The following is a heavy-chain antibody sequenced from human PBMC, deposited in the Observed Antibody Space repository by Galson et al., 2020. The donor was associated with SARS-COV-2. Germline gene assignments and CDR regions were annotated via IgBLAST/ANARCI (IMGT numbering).Heavy chain of an antibody. CDR2: IGTAGDT. Sequence: GGSLRLSCAASGFTFSSYDMHWVRQATGKGLEWVSAIGTAGDTYYPGSVKGRFTISRENAKNSLYLQMNSLRAGDTAVYYCAREAPPVRAFDIWGQGTMVTVSS. J-gene: IGHJ3*02. D-gene: IGHD1-1*01. V-gene: IGHV3-13*01. CDR1: GFTFSSYD. CDR3: AREAPPVRAFDI.